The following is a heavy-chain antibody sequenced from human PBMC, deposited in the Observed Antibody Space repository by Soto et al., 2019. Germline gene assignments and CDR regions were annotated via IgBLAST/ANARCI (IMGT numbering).Heavy chain of an antibody. CDR2: ST. V-gene: IGHV2-5*01. J-gene: IGHJ4*02. Sequence: QITLKESGPPLVQPTQTLTLTCTVSGFSLTTRGMTLGWIRQPPGRAPEWLALSTQYSPSLQSRLTFTKDTSKNQVVLTMTNMDPEDTATYYCTLRHDSSRGPIYWGQGIMVTVSS. D-gene: IGHD3-3*01. CDR1: GFSLTTRGMT. CDR3: TLRHDSSRGPIY.